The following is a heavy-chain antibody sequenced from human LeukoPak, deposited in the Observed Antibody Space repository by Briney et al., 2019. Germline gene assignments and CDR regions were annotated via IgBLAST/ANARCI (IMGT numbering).Heavy chain of an antibody. D-gene: IGHD5-24*01. CDR1: GFTFSSYA. V-gene: IGHV3-23*01. CDR2: ISGSGGST. J-gene: IGHJ4*02. Sequence: AGGSLRLSCAASGFTFSSYAMGWVRQAPGKGLEWVSAISGSGGSTYYADSVKGRFTISRDNSKNTLYLQMNSLRAEDTAVYYCAKELDDGYNPFDYWGQGTLVTVSS. CDR3: AKELDDGYNPFDY.